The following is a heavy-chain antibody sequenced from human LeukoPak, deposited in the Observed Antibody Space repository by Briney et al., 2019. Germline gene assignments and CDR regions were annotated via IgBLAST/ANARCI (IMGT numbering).Heavy chain of an antibody. CDR3: ARGHRDSVGWYHVDF. CDR2: INPNSGGT. CDR1: VYTFTDYL. Sequence: GASVKVSCKSSVYTFTDYLMHWVRQAPGQGLEWMGWINPNSGGTNSAQKFQGRVTMTRDTSISTAYMELTSLISHDTAVYYCARGHRDSVGWYHVDFWGQGTLVTVSS. V-gene: IGHV1-2*02. D-gene: IGHD6-19*01. J-gene: IGHJ4*02.